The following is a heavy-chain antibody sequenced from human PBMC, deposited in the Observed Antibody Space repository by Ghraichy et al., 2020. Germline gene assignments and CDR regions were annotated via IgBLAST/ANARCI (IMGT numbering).Heavy chain of an antibody. D-gene: IGHD6-13*01. Sequence: GGSLRLSCAASGFTFSTYSMHWVRQTPGKGLEWVAVVLYDGITKYYADSVKGRFTISRDNSKNTLYLQLNSLRGEDTAVYYCARDIKSSSWSYYYYAMDVWGQGTTVTVSS. J-gene: IGHJ6*02. CDR2: VLYDGITK. CDR3: ARDIKSSSWSYYYYAMDV. V-gene: IGHV3-30-3*01. CDR1: GFTFSTYS.